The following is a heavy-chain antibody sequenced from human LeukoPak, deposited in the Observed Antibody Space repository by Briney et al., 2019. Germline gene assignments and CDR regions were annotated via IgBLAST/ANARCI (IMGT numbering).Heavy chain of an antibody. D-gene: IGHD2-2*01. J-gene: IGHJ5*02. V-gene: IGHV4-59*12. Sequence: SETLSLTCTVSGDSMSGFYWSWIRQPPGKGLEWIGFIHYTGSTNSNASLKSRVTISIDTSKNQFSLRLSSVTAADTAVYYCARDPRRGYCSSTSCRNWFDPWGQGTLVTVSS. CDR2: IHYTGST. CDR3: ARDPRRGYCSSTSCRNWFDP. CDR1: GDSMSGFY.